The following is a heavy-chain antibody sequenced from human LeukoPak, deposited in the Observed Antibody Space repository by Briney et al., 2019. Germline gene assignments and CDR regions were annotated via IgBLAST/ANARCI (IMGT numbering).Heavy chain of an antibody. CDR2: IYSGGST. V-gene: IGHV3-66*01. Sequence: GGSLRLSCEASGVTFSSYVMSWVRQAPGNGLEWVSVIYSGGSTYYADSVKGRFTISRDNSKNTLYLQMNSLRAEDTAVYYCARDVNYSFDYWGQGTLVTVSS. J-gene: IGHJ4*02. CDR3: ARDVNYSFDY. D-gene: IGHD5-24*01. CDR1: GVTFSSYV.